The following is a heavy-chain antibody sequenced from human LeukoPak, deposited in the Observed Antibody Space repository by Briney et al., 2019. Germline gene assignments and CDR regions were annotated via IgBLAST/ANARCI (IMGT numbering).Heavy chain of an antibody. D-gene: IGHD6-19*01. V-gene: IGHV4-39*01. CDR3: ARPLSPFIAVGPFDY. J-gene: IGHJ4*02. CDR2: IYYSGST. CDR1: GGSISSSSYY. Sequence: SETLSLTCTVSGGSISSSSYYWGWIRQPPGKGLEWIGSIYYSGSTYYNPSLKSRVTISVDTSKNQFSLKLSSVTAADTAVYYCARPLSPFIAVGPFDYWGQGTLVTVSS.